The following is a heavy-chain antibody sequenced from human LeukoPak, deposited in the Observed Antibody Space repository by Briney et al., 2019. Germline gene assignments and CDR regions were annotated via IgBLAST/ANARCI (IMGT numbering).Heavy chain of an antibody. D-gene: IGHD3-9*01. J-gene: IGHJ5*02. CDR3: ARGGYDILTGTSFFDP. V-gene: IGHV3-11*05. CDR1: GFTFSDYY. CDR2: ISSSGTYA. Sequence: GGSLRLSCVASGFTFSDYYMSWVRQAPGKGLQYVSYISSSGTYANYANSVKGRFTNSRDNAKNSLYLQMNSLRADDTAVYYCARGGYDILTGTSFFDPWGEGTLVTVSS.